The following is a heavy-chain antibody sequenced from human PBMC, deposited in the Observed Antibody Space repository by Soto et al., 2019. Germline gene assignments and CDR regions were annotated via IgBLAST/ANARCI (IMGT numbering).Heavy chain of an antibody. CDR2: ISGSGGST. CDR1: GFTFSSYA. Sequence: GGSLRLSCAASGFTFSSYAMSWVRQAPGKGLEWVSAISGSGGSTYYADSVKGRFTISRDNSKNTLYLQMNSLRAEDTAVYYCAKNYIVATIPQPPVIVDWGQGTLVTVSS. CDR3: AKNYIVATIPQPPVIVD. D-gene: IGHD5-12*01. V-gene: IGHV3-23*01. J-gene: IGHJ4*02.